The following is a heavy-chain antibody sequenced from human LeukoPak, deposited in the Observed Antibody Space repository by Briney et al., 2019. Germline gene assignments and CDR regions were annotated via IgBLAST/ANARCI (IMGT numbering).Heavy chain of an antibody. CDR1: GGSFSGYY. V-gene: IGHV4-34*01. Sequence: PSETLSLTCAVYGGSFSGYYWRWIRQPPGKGLEWIGEIIHSGSTNYNPSLKSRVTISVDTYKNQFSLELSSVTAVDTAVYSCARGSLSMPLRFLEWLPPSHYMDVWGKGTTVTVSS. CDR3: ARGSLSMPLRFLEWLPPSHYMDV. J-gene: IGHJ6*03. D-gene: IGHD3-3*01. CDR2: IIHSGST.